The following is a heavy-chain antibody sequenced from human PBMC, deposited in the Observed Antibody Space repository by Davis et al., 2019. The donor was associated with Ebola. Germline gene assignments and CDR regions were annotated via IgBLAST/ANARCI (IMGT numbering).Heavy chain of an antibody. V-gene: IGHV5-10-1*01. Sequence: GESLKISCKGSGYSFTSYWIGWVRQMPGKGLEWMGRIDPSDSYTNYSPSFQGHVTISADKSISTAYLQWSSLKASDTAMYYCARTSPSLYYDYVWGSYRPMWFDPWGQGTLVTVSS. CDR1: GYSFTSYW. D-gene: IGHD3-16*02. CDR2: IDPSDSYT. CDR3: ARTSPSLYYDYVWGSYRPMWFDP. J-gene: IGHJ5*02.